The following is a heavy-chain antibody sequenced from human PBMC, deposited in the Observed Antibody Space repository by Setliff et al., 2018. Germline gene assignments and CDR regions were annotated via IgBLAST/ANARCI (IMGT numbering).Heavy chain of an antibody. D-gene: IGHD1-26*01. J-gene: IGHJ6*03. CDR1: GYTFNTFG. CDR3: ARSPPNRGVGQGHYMDV. Sequence: VSCKTSGYTFNTFGISWVRRAPGQGLDWMGWISPYNGDTKSTQKFQGRVTMTIDTSTSTAYVEVRSLTSDDTAVYYCARSPPNRGVGQGHYMDVWGIGTTVTVS. V-gene: IGHV1-18*01. CDR2: ISPYNGDT.